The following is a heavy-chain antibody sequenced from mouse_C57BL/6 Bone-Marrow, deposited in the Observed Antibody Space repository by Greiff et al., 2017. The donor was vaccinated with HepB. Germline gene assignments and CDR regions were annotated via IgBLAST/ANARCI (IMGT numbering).Heavy chain of an antibody. CDR1: GFNIKDYY. CDR3: TSLPRYWYFDV. CDR2: IDPEDGDT. Sequence: VQLQQSGAELVRPGASVKLSCTASGFNIKDYYMHWVKQRPEQGLEWIGRIDPEDGDTEYAPKFQGKATMTADTSSNPAYLQLSSLTSEDTAVYYCTSLPRYWYFDVWGTGTTVTVSS. D-gene: IGHD2-1*01. J-gene: IGHJ1*03. V-gene: IGHV14-1*01.